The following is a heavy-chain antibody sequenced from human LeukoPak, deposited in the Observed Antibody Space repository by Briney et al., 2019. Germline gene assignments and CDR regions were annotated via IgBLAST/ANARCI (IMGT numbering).Heavy chain of an antibody. CDR3: VKDRKKITMIVVVQYYFDY. CDR2: ISSNGENT. Sequence: GGSLRLSCSASGFSFSSAPMHWVRQAPGKGLEYVSAISSNGENTYYADSVKGRFTISRDNSRNTLYLQMSSLRAEDTAVYYCVKDRKKITMIVVVQYYFDYWGQGTLVTVSS. CDR1: GFSFSSAP. J-gene: IGHJ4*02. V-gene: IGHV3-64D*06. D-gene: IGHD3-22*01.